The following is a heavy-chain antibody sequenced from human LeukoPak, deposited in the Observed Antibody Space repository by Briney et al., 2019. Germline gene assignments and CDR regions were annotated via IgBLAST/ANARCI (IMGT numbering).Heavy chain of an antibody. CDR3: ARVDIVVVPAALDNYYYMDV. V-gene: IGHV1-69*05. D-gene: IGHD2-2*01. J-gene: IGHJ6*03. CDR1: GGTFSSYA. Sequence: SVKVPCKASGGTFSSYAISWVRQAPGQGLEWMGGIIPIFGTANYAQKFQGRVTITTDESTSTAYMELSSLRSEDTAVYYCARVDIVVVPAALDNYYYMDVWGKGTTVTVSS. CDR2: IIPIFGTA.